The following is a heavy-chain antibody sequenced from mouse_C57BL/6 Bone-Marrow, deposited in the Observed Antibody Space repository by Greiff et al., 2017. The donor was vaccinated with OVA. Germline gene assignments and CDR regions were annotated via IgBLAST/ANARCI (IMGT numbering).Heavy chain of an antibody. V-gene: IGHV1-69*01. Sequence: VQLQQPGAELVMPGASVKLSCKASGYTFTSYWMHWVKQRPGQGLEWIGEIDPSDSYTNYNQKFKGKSTLTVDKSSSTAYMQLSSLTSEDSAVYYCAREGGWLPPWFAYWGQGTLVTVSA. J-gene: IGHJ3*01. CDR3: AREGGWLPPWFAY. CDR1: GYTFTSYW. CDR2: IDPSDSYT. D-gene: IGHD2-3*01.